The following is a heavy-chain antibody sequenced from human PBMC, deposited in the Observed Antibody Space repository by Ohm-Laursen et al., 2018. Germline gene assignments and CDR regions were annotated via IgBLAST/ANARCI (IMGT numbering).Heavy chain of an antibody. CDR3: AKNWNLDY. J-gene: IGHJ4*02. V-gene: IGHV3-23*01. Sequence: SLRLSCAASGFTFSNFGMTWVRQAPGKGLEWVSAISGSASIRYHADSVKGQFTISRDNSKNTLYLQMNSLRAEDTAVYYCAKNWNLDYWGQGTLVTVSS. D-gene: IGHD1-1*01. CDR2: ISGSASIR. CDR1: GFTFSNFG.